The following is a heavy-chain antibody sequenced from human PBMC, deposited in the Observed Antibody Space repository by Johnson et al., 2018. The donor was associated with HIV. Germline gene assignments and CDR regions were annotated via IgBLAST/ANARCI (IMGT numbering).Heavy chain of an antibody. CDR3: AKDGAAPASYGAFDI. J-gene: IGHJ3*02. D-gene: IGHD2-8*01. CDR2: ISYDGSNK. CDR1: GFTFSSYG. Sequence: QVQLVESGGGLVQPGGSLRLSCAASGFTFSSYGMHWVRQAPGKGLEWLAVISYDGSNKYYGDSVKGRFTISRENSKHTLYLQMNSLRAEDTAVYYCAKDGAAPASYGAFDIWGQGTMVTVSS. V-gene: IGHV3-30*18.